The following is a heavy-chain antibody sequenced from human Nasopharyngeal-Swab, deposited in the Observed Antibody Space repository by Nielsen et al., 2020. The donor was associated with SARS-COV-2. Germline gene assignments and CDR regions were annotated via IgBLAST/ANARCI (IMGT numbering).Heavy chain of an antibody. D-gene: IGHD4-17*01. Sequence: ASVKVSCKASGYTFTSYGISWVRQAPGQGLEWMGWISAYNGNTNYAQKLQGRVTITADESTSTAYMELSSLRSEDTAVYYCARVGDYADFDYWGQGTLVTVSS. V-gene: IGHV1-18*01. J-gene: IGHJ4*02. CDR1: GYTFTSYG. CDR3: ARVGDYADFDY. CDR2: ISAYNGNT.